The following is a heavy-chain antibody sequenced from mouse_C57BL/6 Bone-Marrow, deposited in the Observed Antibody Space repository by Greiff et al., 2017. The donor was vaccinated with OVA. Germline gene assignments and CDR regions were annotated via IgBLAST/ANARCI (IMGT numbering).Heavy chain of an antibody. V-gene: IGHV1-69*01. CDR3: ARGNYDYGYAWFAY. CDR1: GYTFTSYW. D-gene: IGHD2-2*01. CDR2: IDPSDSYT. J-gene: IGHJ3*01. Sequence: QVQLQQPGAELVMPGASVKLSCKASGYTFTSYWMHWVKQRPGPGLEWIGEIDPSDSYTNYNQKFKGKSTLTVDKSSSTAYMQLSSLTSEDSAVYYCARGNYDYGYAWFAYWGQGTLVTVSA.